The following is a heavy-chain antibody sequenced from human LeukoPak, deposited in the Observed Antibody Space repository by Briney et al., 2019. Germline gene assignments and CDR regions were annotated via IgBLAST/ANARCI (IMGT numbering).Heavy chain of an antibody. CDR3: ARAEGTMIPGAFDI. CDR2: IGTAGDT. Sequence: GGSLRLSCAASGFTFSSYDMHWVRQATGKGLEWVSAIGTAGDTYYPGSVKGRFTISRENAKNSLYLQMNNLRAGDTAVYYCARAEGTMIPGAFDIWGQGTMVTVSS. D-gene: IGHD3-22*01. CDR1: GFTFSSYD. V-gene: IGHV3-13*01. J-gene: IGHJ3*02.